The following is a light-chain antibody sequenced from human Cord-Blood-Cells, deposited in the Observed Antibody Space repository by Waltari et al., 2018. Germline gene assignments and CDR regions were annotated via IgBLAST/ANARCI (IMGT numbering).Light chain of an antibody. CDR2: EGS. Sequence: QSALTQPASVSGSPGPSITIPCTGTSSDVGRYNLVSWYQQHPGKAPKLMIYEGSTRPSGVSNRFSGSKSGNTASLTISGLQAEDEADYYCCSYAGSSFYVFGTGTKVTVL. V-gene: IGLV2-23*01. CDR3: CSYAGSSFYV. CDR1: SSDVGRYNL. J-gene: IGLJ1*01.